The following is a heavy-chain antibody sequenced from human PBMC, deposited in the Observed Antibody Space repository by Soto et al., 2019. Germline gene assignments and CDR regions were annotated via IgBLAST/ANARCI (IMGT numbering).Heavy chain of an antibody. Sequence: EVQLVESGGGLVQPGGSLRLSCAASGFTFSNYGMNWVRQAPGKGLEWISYISMSSSTIYYADSVKGRFTISRDNTKNSMYLQMNSLRDEDTAVYYCAGELPRGSYHFDHWGQGALVTVSS. CDR2: ISMSSSTI. CDR1: GFTFSNYG. CDR3: AGELPRGSYHFDH. J-gene: IGHJ4*02. V-gene: IGHV3-48*02. D-gene: IGHD1-26*01.